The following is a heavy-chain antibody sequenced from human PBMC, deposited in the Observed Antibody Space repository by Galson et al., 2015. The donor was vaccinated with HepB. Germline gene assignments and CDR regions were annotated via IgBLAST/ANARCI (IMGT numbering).Heavy chain of an antibody. CDR2: IYTSGST. CDR1: GGSISSGSYY. CDR3: ARSHYYDSSGYRVDAFDI. D-gene: IGHD3-22*01. Sequence: LSLTCTVSGGSISSGSYYWSWIRQPAGKGLEWIGRIYTSGSTNYNPSLKSRVTMSVDTSKNQFSLKLSSVTAADTAVYYCARSHYYDSSGYRVDAFDIWGQGTMVTVSS. V-gene: IGHV4-61*02. J-gene: IGHJ3*02.